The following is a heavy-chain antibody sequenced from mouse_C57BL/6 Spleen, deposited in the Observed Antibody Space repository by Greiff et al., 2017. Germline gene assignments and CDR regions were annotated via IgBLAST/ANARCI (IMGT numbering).Heavy chain of an antibody. V-gene: IGHV1-22*01. CDR2: INPNNGGT. CDR3: ASPDYYGSSHYFDY. Sequence: VQLKESGPELVKPGASVKMSCKASGYTFTDYNMHWVKQSHGKSLEWIGYINPNNGGTSYNQKFKGKATLTVNKSSSTAYMELRSLTSEDSAVYYCASPDYYGSSHYFDYWGQGTTLTVSS. D-gene: IGHD1-1*01. J-gene: IGHJ2*01. CDR1: GYTFTDYN.